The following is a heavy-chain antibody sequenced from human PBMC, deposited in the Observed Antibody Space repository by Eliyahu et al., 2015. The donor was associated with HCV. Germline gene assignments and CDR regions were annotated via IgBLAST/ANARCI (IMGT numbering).Heavy chain of an antibody. Sequence: EVQLVESGGGLVQPGGSLXLSCAASGFPFXQXLXDLXXRXRQAPGKGLEWVANIKQDGSEKYYVDSVKGRFTISRDNAKNSVYLQMNSLRAEDTAVYYCARLLLWFGESGDYYYYGLNVWGQGTTVTVSS. CDR3: ARLLLWFGESGDYYYYGLNV. J-gene: IGHJ6*02. D-gene: IGHD3-10*01. CDR2: IKQDGSEK. CDR1: GFPFXQXL. V-gene: IGHV3-7*01.